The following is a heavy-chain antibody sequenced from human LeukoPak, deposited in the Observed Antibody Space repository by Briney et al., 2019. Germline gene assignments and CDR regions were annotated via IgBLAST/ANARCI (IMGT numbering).Heavy chain of an antibody. CDR1: GFTISNYW. Sequence: GGSLRLSCAASGFTISNYWMHWVRQVPGKGLVWVSRINSDGSMKTYADSVKGRFTISRDNAKNSLYLQMNSLRAEDTAVYYCATREGYSRDWGQGTLVTVSS. D-gene: IGHD6-13*01. J-gene: IGHJ4*02. CDR2: INSDGSMK. CDR3: ATREGYSRD. V-gene: IGHV3-74*01.